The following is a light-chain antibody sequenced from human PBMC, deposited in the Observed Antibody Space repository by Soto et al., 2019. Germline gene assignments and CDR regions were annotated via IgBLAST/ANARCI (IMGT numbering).Light chain of an antibody. CDR3: QQYGSSPWT. V-gene: IGKV3-20*01. CDR1: QSVTSNY. Sequence: EIVLTQSPGTLSLSPGERATLSCRASQSVTSNYLAWYQQKPGKAPRLLIHGISNRATGVPDRFSGSGSGTDFTLTISRLEPEDFAVYYCQQYGSSPWTFGQGTKVDIK. CDR2: GIS. J-gene: IGKJ1*01.